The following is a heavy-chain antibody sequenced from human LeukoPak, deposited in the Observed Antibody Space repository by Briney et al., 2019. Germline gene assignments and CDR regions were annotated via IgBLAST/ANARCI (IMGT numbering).Heavy chain of an antibody. Sequence: GGSLRLSCAASGFTFSDYYMSWIRQAPGKGLEWVSYISSSGSTIYYADSVKGRFTISRDNAKNSLYLQMNSLRAEDTAVYYCAREAVVAAAGTGWFDPWGQGTLVTVFS. V-gene: IGHV3-11*01. CDR1: GFTFSDYY. D-gene: IGHD6-13*01. CDR2: ISSSGSTI. J-gene: IGHJ5*02. CDR3: AREAVVAAAGTGWFDP.